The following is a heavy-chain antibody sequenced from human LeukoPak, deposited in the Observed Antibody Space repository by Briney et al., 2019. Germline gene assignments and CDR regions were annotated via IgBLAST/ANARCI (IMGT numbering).Heavy chain of an antibody. CDR3: AAPGMDSSGYYSN. CDR1: GFTFSSYA. Sequence: PGRSLRLSCAASGFTFSSYAMHWVRQAPGKGLEWVAVISYDGSNKYYADSVKGRFTISRDNSKNTLYLQMNSLRAEDTAVYYCAAPGMDSSGYYSNWGQGTLVTVSS. D-gene: IGHD3-22*01. V-gene: IGHV3-30*04. CDR2: ISYDGSNK. J-gene: IGHJ4*02.